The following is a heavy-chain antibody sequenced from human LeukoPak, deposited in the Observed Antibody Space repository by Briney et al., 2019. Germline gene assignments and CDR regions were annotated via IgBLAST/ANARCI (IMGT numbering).Heavy chain of an antibody. Sequence: SETLSLTCSVSGGSISSYYWSWIRQPPGKGLEWIGYIYYSGSTNYNPSLKSRVTISVDTSKNQFSLKLSSVTAADTAVYYCARAAYDRSGYVDYWGQGTLVTVSS. D-gene: IGHD3-22*01. CDR1: GGSISSYY. V-gene: IGHV4-59*01. CDR3: ARAAYDRSGYVDY. J-gene: IGHJ4*02. CDR2: IYYSGST.